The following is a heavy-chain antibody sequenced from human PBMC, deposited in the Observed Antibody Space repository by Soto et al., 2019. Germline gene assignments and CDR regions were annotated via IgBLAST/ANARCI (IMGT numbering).Heavy chain of an antibody. V-gene: IGHV1-18*04. J-gene: IGHJ4*02. CDR3: ARVLREYYDFWSGPTAFDY. Sequence: GASVKVSCKASGYTFTGYYMHWVRQAPGQGLEWMGWISAYNGNTNYAQKLQGRVTMTTDTSTSTAYMELRSLRSDDTAVYYCARVLREYYDFWSGPTAFDYWGQGTLVTVSS. D-gene: IGHD3-3*01. CDR2: ISAYNGNT. CDR1: GYTFTGYY.